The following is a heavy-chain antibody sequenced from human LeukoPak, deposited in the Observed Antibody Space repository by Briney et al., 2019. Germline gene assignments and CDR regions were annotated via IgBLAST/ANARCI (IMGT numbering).Heavy chain of an antibody. CDR2: VYSSGST. D-gene: IGHD1-26*01. J-gene: IGHJ4*02. CDR1: GDSISSSTYY. V-gene: IGHV4-39*01. CDR3: ARTEWEVAGY. Sequence: SETLSLTCTVSGDSISSSTYYWGWIRQPPGKGLEWIGSVYSSGSTNSNPSLKTRVTISVDTSKNQFSLKLSSVTAADTAVYYCARTEWEVAGYWGQGTLVTVSS.